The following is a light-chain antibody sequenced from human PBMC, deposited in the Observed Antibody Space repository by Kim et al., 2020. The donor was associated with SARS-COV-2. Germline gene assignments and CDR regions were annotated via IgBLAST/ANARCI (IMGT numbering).Light chain of an antibody. CDR3: QAWDRSTAV. Sequence: SGSPGQTASITCSGDKLGDKFACWYHQKAGQSPVLVIYQDVKRPSGIPERFSGSNSGNTATLTISGTQAVDEADYYCQAWDRSTAVFGGGTQLTVL. J-gene: IGLJ3*02. CDR2: QDV. CDR1: KLGDKF. V-gene: IGLV3-1*01.